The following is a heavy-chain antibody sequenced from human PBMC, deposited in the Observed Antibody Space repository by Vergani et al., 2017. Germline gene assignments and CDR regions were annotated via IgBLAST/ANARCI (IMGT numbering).Heavy chain of an antibody. Sequence: EVQLVESGGGLVQPGGSLRLSCAASGFTFSSYEMNWVRQAPGKGLEWVSYISSSGSTIYYADSVKGRFTISRDNAKNSLYLQMNSLRAEDTAVYYCARVAFGELLGYYYYYYGMDVWGQGTTVTVSS. J-gene: IGHJ6*02. CDR1: GFTFSSYE. CDR3: ARVAFGELLGYYYYYYGMDV. V-gene: IGHV3-48*03. D-gene: IGHD3-10*01. CDR2: ISSSGSTI.